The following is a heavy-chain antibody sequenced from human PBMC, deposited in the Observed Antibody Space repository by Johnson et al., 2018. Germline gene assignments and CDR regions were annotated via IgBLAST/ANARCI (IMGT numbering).Heavy chain of an antibody. CDR3: AKEGALFDAFDI. CDR1: GFTFSDYT. CDR2: ISFRNNII. V-gene: IGHV3-48*01. Sequence: VQLVESGGGLVQPGGSLRLSCAVPGFTFSDYTINWVRQAPGKGLEWLAYISFRNNIIYYADSVKGRCTPYRDNAKKSRYLQMIRLRAEDTAVYYCAKEGALFDAFDIWGQGTMVTVSS. J-gene: IGHJ3*02.